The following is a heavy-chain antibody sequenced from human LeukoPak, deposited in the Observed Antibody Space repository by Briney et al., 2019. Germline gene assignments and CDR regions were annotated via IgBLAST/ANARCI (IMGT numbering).Heavy chain of an antibody. Sequence: GASVKVSCKVSGYTLTELSMHWVRQAPGKGLEWMGGFDPEDGETIYAQRFQGRVTMTEDTSTDTAYMELSSLRSEDTAVYYCATEGEGGAIGAFDIWGQGTMVTVSS. J-gene: IGHJ3*02. CDR1: GYTLTELS. D-gene: IGHD3-16*01. CDR3: ATEGEGGAIGAFDI. V-gene: IGHV1-24*01. CDR2: FDPEDGET.